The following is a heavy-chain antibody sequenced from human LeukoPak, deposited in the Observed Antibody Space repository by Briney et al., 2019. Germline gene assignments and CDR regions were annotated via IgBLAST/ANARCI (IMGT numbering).Heavy chain of an antibody. D-gene: IGHD3-3*01. CDR1: GGSISSSSYY. CDR2: INHSGST. V-gene: IGHV4-39*07. CDR3: ARGRGYDFWSPPVRGGYYYMDV. J-gene: IGHJ6*03. Sequence: PSETLSLTCTVSGGSISSSSYYWSWIRQPPGKGLEWIGEINHSGSTNYNPSLKSRVTISVDTSKNQFSLKLSSVTAADTAVYYCARGRGYDFWSPPVRGGYYYMDVWGKGTTVTVSS.